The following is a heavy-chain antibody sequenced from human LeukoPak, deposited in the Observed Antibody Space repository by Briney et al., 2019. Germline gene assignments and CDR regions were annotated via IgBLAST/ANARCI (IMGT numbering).Heavy chain of an antibody. V-gene: IGHV4-34*01. CDR2: INHSGNT. CDR1: GGSFSGYY. Sequence: SETLSLTCAVYGGSFSGYYWSWIRQPPGKGLEWIGEINHSGNTNYNPSLKSRVTISVDTSKNQFSLKLSSVTAADTAVYYCARGWDGYYNPWFDYWGQGTVVTVSS. J-gene: IGHJ4*02. CDR3: ARGWDGYYNPWFDY. D-gene: IGHD3-9*01.